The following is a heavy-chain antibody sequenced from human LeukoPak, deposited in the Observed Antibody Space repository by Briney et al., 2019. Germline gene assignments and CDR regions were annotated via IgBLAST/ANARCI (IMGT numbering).Heavy chain of an antibody. J-gene: IGHJ4*02. CDR2: IRESSGDA. Sequence: PGGSLRLSCAAYGFTVINYAMNWVRQAPGKGLEWVSTIRESSGDAYYEDSVKGRFTIYRDISKNTVYLQMNNLRVEDTAVYFCAKRPISGDDKSFDYWGQGLLVTVSS. CDR3: AKRPISGDDKSFDY. CDR1: GFTVINYA. D-gene: IGHD2-21*01. V-gene: IGHV3-23*01.